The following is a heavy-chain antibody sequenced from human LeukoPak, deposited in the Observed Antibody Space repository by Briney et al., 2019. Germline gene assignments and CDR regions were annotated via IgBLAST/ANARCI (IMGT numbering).Heavy chain of an antibody. CDR1: GGSISSGSSD. CDR2: IYYSGST. D-gene: IGHD1-7*01. Sequence: PSETLSLTCTVSGGSISSGSSDWSWIRQPPGKGLEWIGYIYYSGSTYYTPSLKSRVPISVDTSKNQFSLKLSSVTAADTAVYYCARERFPSTGTRFYFDYWGQGTLVTVFS. J-gene: IGHJ4*02. V-gene: IGHV4-30-4*08. CDR3: ARERFPSTGTRFYFDY.